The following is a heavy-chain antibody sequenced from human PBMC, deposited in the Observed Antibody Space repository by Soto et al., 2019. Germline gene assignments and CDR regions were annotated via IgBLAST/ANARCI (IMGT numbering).Heavy chain of an antibody. CDR2: IIPIFGTA. D-gene: IGHD3-22*01. CDR3: ARVTYDSSATPGFDY. Sequence: SVKVSCKASGCTFSSYAISWVRQAPGQGLEWMGGIIPIFGTANYAQKFQGRVTITADESTSTAYMELSSLRSEDTAVYYCARVTYDSSATPGFDYWGQGTLVTVSS. J-gene: IGHJ4*02. V-gene: IGHV1-69*13. CDR1: GCTFSSYA.